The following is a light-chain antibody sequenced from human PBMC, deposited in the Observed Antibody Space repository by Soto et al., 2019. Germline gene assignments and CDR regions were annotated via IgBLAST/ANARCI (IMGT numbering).Light chain of an antibody. CDR3: SSYTSSSTLGV. CDR1: SSDVGTYNY. CDR2: EVS. Sequence: QSALTQPASVSGSPGQSITISCTGTSSDVGTYNYVSWYQHHPGKAPKLMIYEVSNRPSGVSNRFSDSKSGNTASLTISGLQAEDEADYYCSSYTSSSTLGVFGTGTKLTVL. J-gene: IGLJ1*01. V-gene: IGLV2-14*01.